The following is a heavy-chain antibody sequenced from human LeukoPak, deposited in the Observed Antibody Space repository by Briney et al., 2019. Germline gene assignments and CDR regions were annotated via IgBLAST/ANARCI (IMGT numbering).Heavy chain of an antibody. D-gene: IGHD4-17*01. J-gene: IGHJ1*01. CDR1: GYTFTGYY. CDR3: ARDGYGDYDWGLHRF. CDR2: INPNSGGT. Sequence: ASVKVSCKASGYTFTGYYMHWVRQAPGQGLEWMGWINPNSGGTNYAQKFQGRVTMTRDTSISTAYMELSRLRSDDTAVYFCARDGYGDYDWGLHRFWGLGTLVTVSS. V-gene: IGHV1-2*02.